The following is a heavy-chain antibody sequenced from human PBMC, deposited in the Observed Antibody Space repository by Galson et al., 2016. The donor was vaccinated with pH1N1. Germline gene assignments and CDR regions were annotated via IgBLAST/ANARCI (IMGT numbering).Heavy chain of an antibody. V-gene: IGHV1-46*01. CDR2: IDPSNGGT. CDR1: GYTFTREY. Sequence: SVKVSCKASGYTFTREYIHWVRQAPGQGLEWMGVIDPSNGGTTYSQNFQGLVTMTRDTSTNKVYMELSGLKSEDTAVYFCIRDLGRLRDYWGQRTLVTVSS. CDR3: IRDLGRLRDY. D-gene: IGHD7-27*01. J-gene: IGHJ4*02.